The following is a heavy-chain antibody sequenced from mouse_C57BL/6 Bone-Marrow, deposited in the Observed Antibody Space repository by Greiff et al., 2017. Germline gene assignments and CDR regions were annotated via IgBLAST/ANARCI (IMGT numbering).Heavy chain of an antibody. CDR3: ARRHYYGSDYYAMDY. V-gene: IGHV1-64*01. CDR1: GYTFTSYW. Sequence: VQLQQPGAELVKPGASVKLSCKASGYTFTSYWMHWVKQRPGQGLEWIGMIHPNSGSTNYNEKFKSKATLTVDKSSSTAYMQLSSLTSEDSAVYYCARRHYYGSDYYAMDYWGQGTSVTVSS. CDR2: IHPNSGST. D-gene: IGHD1-1*01. J-gene: IGHJ4*01.